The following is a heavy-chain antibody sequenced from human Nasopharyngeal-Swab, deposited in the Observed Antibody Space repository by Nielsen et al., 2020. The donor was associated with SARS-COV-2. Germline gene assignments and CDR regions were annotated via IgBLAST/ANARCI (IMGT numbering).Heavy chain of an antibody. V-gene: IGHV4-34*09. CDR2: INHSGST. Sequence: PGKGLEWIGEINHSGSTYYNPSLKSRVTISVDTSKNQFSLKLSSVTAADTAVYYCASSAVVANINGWFDPWGQGTLVTVSS. J-gene: IGHJ5*02. D-gene: IGHD5-12*01. CDR3: ASSAVVANINGWFDP.